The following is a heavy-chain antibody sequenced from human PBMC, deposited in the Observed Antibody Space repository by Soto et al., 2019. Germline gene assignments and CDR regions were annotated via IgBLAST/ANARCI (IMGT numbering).Heavy chain of an antibody. J-gene: IGHJ4*02. CDR1: GYTFTSYD. V-gene: IGHV1-8*01. Sequence: QVQLVQSGAEVKKPGASVKVSCKASGYTFTSYDINWVRQATGQGLEWMGWMNPNSGNTGYAQKFQGRVTMTRNTSISTAYMGLSSLRSEDTAVYYCARVGRGDSGYDSYFDYWGQGTLVTVSS. D-gene: IGHD5-12*01. CDR2: MNPNSGNT. CDR3: ARVGRGDSGYDSYFDY.